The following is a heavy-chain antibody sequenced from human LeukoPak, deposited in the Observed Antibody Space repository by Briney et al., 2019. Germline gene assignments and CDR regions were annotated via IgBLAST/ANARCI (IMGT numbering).Heavy chain of an antibody. J-gene: IGHJ3*02. CDR2: IYHSGST. Sequence: PSQTLSLTCAVSGGSISSGGYSWSWIRQPPGKGLEGIGYIYHSGSTYYNPSLKSRVTISVDRSKNQFSLKLSSVTAAATAVYHCARGSCGGYCPLGVDAFDIWGQGTMVTVSS. CDR3: ARGSCGGYCPLGVDAFDI. CDR1: GGSISSGGYS. V-gene: IGHV4-30-2*01. D-gene: IGHD2-21*02.